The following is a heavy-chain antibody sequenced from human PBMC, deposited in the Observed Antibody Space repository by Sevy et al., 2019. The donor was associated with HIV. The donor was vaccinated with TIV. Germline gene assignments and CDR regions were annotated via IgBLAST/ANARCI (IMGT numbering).Heavy chain of an antibody. CDR1: GGTFSSYA. J-gene: IGHJ6*02. V-gene: IGHV1-69*13. Sequence: ASVKVSCKASGGTFSSYAISWVRQAPGQGLEWMGGIIPIFGTANYAQKFQGRVTITADESTSTAYMELSSLRSEDTAVYYCARNYANSHYYYGMDVWGQGTTVTVSS. D-gene: IGHD1-7*01. CDR3: ARNYANSHYYYGMDV. CDR2: IIPIFGTA.